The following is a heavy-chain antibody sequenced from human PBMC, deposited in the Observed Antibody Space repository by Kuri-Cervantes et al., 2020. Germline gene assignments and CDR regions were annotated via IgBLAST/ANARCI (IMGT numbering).Heavy chain of an antibody. Sequence: GESLKISCAASGFTFSDYYMSWIRQAPGKGLGWVSYISSSGDTIYYADSVRGRFSISRDNAKNSLFLQMNSLRAEDTAIYYCARRPLRSYYMDVWGKGTTVTVSS. CDR3: ARRPLRSYYMDV. D-gene: IGHD3-3*01. V-gene: IGHV3-11*04. J-gene: IGHJ6*03. CDR1: GFTFSDYY. CDR2: ISSSGDTI.